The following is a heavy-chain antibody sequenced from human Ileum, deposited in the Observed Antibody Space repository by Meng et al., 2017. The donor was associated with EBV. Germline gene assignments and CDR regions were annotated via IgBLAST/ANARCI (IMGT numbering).Heavy chain of an antibody. CDR1: GGSISSSNW. CDR2: IYHSGST. J-gene: IGHJ4*02. CDR3: ARVGQWLPIDY. V-gene: IGHV4-4*02. Sequence: RVLGQGLVKPSGTLSLTCAVSGGSISSSNWWSWVRQPPGKGLEWIGEIYHSGSTNYNPSLKSRVTISVDKSKNQFSLNLSSVTAADTAVYYCARVGQWLPIDYWGQGTLVTVSS. D-gene: IGHD6-19*01.